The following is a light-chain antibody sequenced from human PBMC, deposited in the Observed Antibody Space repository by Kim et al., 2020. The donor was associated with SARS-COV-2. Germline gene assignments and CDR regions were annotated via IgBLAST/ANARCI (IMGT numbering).Light chain of an antibody. J-gene: IGKJ1*01. CDR1: QSVSSN. CDR3: QQYNNWPRT. V-gene: IGKV3-15*01. Sequence: EIVMTQSPANLSVSPGERATLSCRASQSVSSNLAWYQQKPGQAPRLLIYGASTRATGLPARFSGSGSGTEFTLTISSLQSEDFAVYYCQQYNNWPRTFGKGTKVDIK. CDR2: GAS.